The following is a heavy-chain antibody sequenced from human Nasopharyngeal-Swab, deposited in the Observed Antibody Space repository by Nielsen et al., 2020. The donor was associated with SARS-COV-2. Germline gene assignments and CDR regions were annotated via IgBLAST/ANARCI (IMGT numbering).Heavy chain of an antibody. CDR2: IDTAGDT. Sequence: GESLKISCAASGLTLSSYDMHWVRQPPGKGLEWVSTIDTAGDTYYPGSVKGRFTISREKAKNSLYLQMNSLRVGDTAVYYCAGGQPGTTGTTYGMDVWGQGTTVTVSS. J-gene: IGHJ6*02. CDR3: AGGQPGTTGTTYGMDV. CDR1: GLTLSSYD. V-gene: IGHV3-13*01. D-gene: IGHD1-1*01.